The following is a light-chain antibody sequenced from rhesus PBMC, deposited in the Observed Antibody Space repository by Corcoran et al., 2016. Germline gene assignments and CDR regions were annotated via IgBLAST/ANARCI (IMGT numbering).Light chain of an antibody. CDR1: ENVNNY. CDR3: QHGYGTPFT. J-gene: IGKJ3*01. CDR2: KAS. Sequence: DIQMTQSPSSLSASVGDRVTITCRASENVNNYLNWYQQNPGKAPKLLIYKASNLQSGVPSRLSGSGSGTDYTFTISSLQPEDVATYYCQHGYGTPFTFGPGTKLDIK. V-gene: IGKV1-74*01.